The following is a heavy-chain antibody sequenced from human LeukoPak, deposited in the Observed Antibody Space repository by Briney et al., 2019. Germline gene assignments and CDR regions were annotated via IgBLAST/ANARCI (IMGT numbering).Heavy chain of an antibody. D-gene: IGHD6-13*01. CDR1: GFTFSDFY. V-gene: IGHV3-11*06. CDR2: ISGTNNYT. CDR3: ARDEGSGIAVYYH. J-gene: IGHJ1*01. Sequence: GGSVRLSCAASGFTFSDFYMSWTRQAPGKGLEWVSFISGTNNYTNYADSVKGRFTISRDNAKNSLYLQMNSLRVEDTALYYCARDEGSGIAVYYHWGQGTLVTVSS.